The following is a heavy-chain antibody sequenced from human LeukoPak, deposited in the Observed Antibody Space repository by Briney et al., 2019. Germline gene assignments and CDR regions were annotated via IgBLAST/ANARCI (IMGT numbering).Heavy chain of an antibody. CDR3: ARTPIYYFDNSGYYN. Sequence: SETLSLTCNVSGVSISTHYWSWIRQPAGKGLEWIGLIYASGSANYNPSLKSRVTMSVDTSKNQFSLKLSSVTAADTAVYYCARTPIYYFDNSGYYNWGQGTLVTVSS. CDR1: GVSISTHY. D-gene: IGHD3-22*01. V-gene: IGHV4-4*07. J-gene: IGHJ4*02. CDR2: IYASGSA.